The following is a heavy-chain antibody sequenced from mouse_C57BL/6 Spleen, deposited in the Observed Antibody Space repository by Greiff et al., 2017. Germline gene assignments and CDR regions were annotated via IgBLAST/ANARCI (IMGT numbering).Heavy chain of an antibody. D-gene: IGHD3-3*01. CDR3: ARRGGTNYAMDY. V-gene: IGHV5-15*01. J-gene: IGHJ4*01. CDR1: GFTFSDYG. Sequence: EVKVVESGGGLVQPGGSLKLSCAASGFTFSDYGMAWVRQAPRKGPEWVAFISNLAYSIYYADTVTGRFTISRENAKNTLYLEMSSLRSEDTAMYYCARRGGTNYAMDYWGQGTSVTVSS. CDR2: ISNLAYSI.